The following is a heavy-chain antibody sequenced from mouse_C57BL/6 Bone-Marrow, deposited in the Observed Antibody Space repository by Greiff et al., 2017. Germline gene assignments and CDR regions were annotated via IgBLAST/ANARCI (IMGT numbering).Heavy chain of an antibody. CDR2: ISSGSSTI. Sequence: EVHLVESGGGLVKPGGSLKLSCAASGFTFSDYGMHWVRQAPEKGLEWVAYISSGSSTIYYADTVKGRFTISSDNAKNTLFLQMTSLRSEDTAMYYCARPGYYGSSPFDYWGQGTTLTVSS. D-gene: IGHD1-1*01. CDR3: ARPGYYGSSPFDY. CDR1: GFTFSDYG. J-gene: IGHJ2*01. V-gene: IGHV5-17*01.